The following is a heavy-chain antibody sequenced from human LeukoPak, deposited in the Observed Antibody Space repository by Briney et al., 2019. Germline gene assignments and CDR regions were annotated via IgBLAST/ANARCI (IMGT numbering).Heavy chain of an antibody. CDR2: IYYSGST. D-gene: IGHD6-13*01. CDR3: ARLTAAAGHDY. V-gene: IGHV4-59*08. CDR1: GGSISSYY. Sequence: TSGTLSLTCTVSGGSISSYYWSWIRQPPGKGLEWIGYIYYSGSTNYNPSLKSRVTISVDTSKNQFSLKLSSVTAADTAVYYCARLTAAAGHDYWGQGTLVTVSS. J-gene: IGHJ4*02.